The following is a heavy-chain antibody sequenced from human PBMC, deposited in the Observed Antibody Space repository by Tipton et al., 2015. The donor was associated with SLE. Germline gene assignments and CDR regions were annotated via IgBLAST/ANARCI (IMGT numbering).Heavy chain of an antibody. Sequence: TLSLTCTVSGGSISSHYWGWIRQPPGKGLEWIGCFYYSGSTYYNPSLKSRVTISVETSRNQFSLTLSSVTAADTAVYYCARQGGRQWFDPWGQGTLVTVSS. V-gene: IGHV4-39*01. CDR2: FYYSGST. D-gene: IGHD3-16*01. J-gene: IGHJ5*02. CDR1: GGSISSHY. CDR3: ARQGGRQWFDP.